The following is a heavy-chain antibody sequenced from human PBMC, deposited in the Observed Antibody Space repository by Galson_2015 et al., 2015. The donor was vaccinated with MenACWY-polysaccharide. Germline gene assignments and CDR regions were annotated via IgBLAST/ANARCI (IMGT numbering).Heavy chain of an antibody. CDR3: TTPQYISGGFDF. CDR2: IKSKTDGGTI. Sequence: SLRLSCAASGFTFSNAWMSWVRQAPGKGLEWVGRIKSKTDGGTIDYAAPVKGRFTISRDDSKNTLYLQMNSLKTEDIAVYYCTTPQYISGGFDFWGQGTLVTVSS. D-gene: IGHD6-19*01. V-gene: IGHV3-15*01. CDR1: GFTFSNAW. J-gene: IGHJ4*02.